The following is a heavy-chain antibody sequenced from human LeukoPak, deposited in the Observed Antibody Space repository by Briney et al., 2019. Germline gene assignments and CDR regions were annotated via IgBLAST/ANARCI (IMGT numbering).Heavy chain of an antibody. V-gene: IGHV4-61*05. CDR1: GGSTTSTVYY. Sequence: SETLSLTCNVSGGSTTSTVYYWSWIRQPPGKGLEWIGYIYYSGSTNYNPSLKSRVTISVDTSKNQFSLKLSSVTAADTAVYYCASLHYDFWSGYSHFDYWGQGTLVTVSS. D-gene: IGHD3-3*01. CDR2: IYYSGST. CDR3: ASLHYDFWSGYSHFDY. J-gene: IGHJ4*02.